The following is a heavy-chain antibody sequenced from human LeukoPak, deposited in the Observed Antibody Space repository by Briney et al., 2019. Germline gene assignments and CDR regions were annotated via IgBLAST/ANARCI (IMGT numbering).Heavy chain of an antibody. CDR3: ARDDDYGDYFFDY. D-gene: IGHD4-17*01. V-gene: IGHV3-74*01. J-gene: IGHJ4*02. CDR1: GFTVSSNY. CDR2: INSDGSST. Sequence: GGSLRLSCAASGFTVSSNYMSWVRQAPGKGLVWVSRINSDGSSTSYADSVKGRFTISRDNAKNTLYLQMNSLRAEDTAVYYCARDDDYGDYFFDYWGQGTLVTVSS.